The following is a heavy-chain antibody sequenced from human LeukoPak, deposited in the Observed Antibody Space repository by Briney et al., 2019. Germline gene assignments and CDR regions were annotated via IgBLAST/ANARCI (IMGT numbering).Heavy chain of an antibody. CDR2: INPNSGGT. D-gene: IGHD5-24*01. J-gene: IGHJ4*02. CDR3: ARDSGDGYNLFDS. V-gene: IGHV1-2*02. Sequence: GASVKVCCKASGYTFTGYYMHWVRQAPGQGLEWMGWINPNSGGTNYAQKFQGRVTMTRDTSITTAYMELSRLRSDDTAVYYCARDSGDGYNLFDSWGQGTLVTVSS. CDR1: GYTFTGYY.